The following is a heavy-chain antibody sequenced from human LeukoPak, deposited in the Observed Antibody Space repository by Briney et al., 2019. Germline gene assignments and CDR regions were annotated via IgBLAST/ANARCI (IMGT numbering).Heavy chain of an antibody. J-gene: IGHJ5*02. Sequence: ASVKVSCKASGYTFTSYDINWVRQATGQGLEWMGWMNPNSGNTGYAQKFQGRVTMTRNTSISTAYMELSSQRSEDTAVYYCARGYITIFGVVILNWFDPWGQGTLVTVSS. V-gene: IGHV1-8*01. CDR2: MNPNSGNT. D-gene: IGHD3-3*01. CDR1: GYTFTSYD. CDR3: ARGYITIFGVVILNWFDP.